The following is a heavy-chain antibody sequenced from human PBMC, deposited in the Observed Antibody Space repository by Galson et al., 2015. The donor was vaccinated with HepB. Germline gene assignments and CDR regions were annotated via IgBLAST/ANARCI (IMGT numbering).Heavy chain of an antibody. CDR2: INAGNGNT. Sequence: SVKVSCKASGYTFTSYAMHWVRQAPGQRLEWMGWINAGNGNTKYSQKFQGRVTITRDTSASTAYMELSSLRSEDTAVYYCARDRGYYDRTGDAFDIWGQGTMVTVSS. J-gene: IGHJ3*02. D-gene: IGHD3-22*01. CDR3: ARDRGYYDRTGDAFDI. V-gene: IGHV1-3*01. CDR1: GYTFTSYA.